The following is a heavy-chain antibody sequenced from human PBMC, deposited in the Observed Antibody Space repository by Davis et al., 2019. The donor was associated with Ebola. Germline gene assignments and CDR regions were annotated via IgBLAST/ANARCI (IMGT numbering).Heavy chain of an antibody. Sequence: GESLKISCAVSGFTFSDHYMDWVRQAPGKGLEWVGRIRNKAYSYRTEYAASGRGRFTISRDNAKNSLYLQMNRLRAEDTAVYYCAREGVVIAFGGVIVIRPYWGQGTLVTVSS. CDR2: IRNKAYSYRT. D-gene: IGHD3-16*02. J-gene: IGHJ4*02. CDR1: GFTFSDHY. CDR3: AREGVVIAFGGVIVIRPY. V-gene: IGHV3-72*01.